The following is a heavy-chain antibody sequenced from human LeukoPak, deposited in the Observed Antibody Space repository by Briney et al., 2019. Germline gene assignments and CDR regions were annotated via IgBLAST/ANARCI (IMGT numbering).Heavy chain of an antibody. CDR1: GFTFSSYE. V-gene: IGHV3-23*01. CDR2: ISSSGGST. J-gene: IGHJ5*02. CDR3: ATRGYCDSTSCYAPQP. Sequence: GGSLRLSCAASGFTFSSYEMNWVRQAPGKGLEWVSYISSSGGSTYYADSVKGRFTISRDNSKNTLYLQMNSLRAEDTAVYYCATRGYCDSTSCYAPQPWDQGTLVTVSS. D-gene: IGHD2-2*01.